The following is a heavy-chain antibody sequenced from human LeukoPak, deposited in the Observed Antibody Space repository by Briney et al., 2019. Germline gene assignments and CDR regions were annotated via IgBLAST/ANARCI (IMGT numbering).Heavy chain of an antibody. D-gene: IGHD6-19*01. CDR3: ASPQRSIAVAFDI. CDR2: IYYSGST. V-gene: IGHV4-39*01. CDR1: GGSISSSSYY. J-gene: IGHJ3*02. Sequence: SETLSLTCTVSGGSISSSSYYWGWIRQPPGKGLEWVGSIYYSGSTYYNPSLKSRVTISVDTSKNQFSLKLSSVTAADTAVYYCASPQRSIAVAFDIWGQGTMVTVYS.